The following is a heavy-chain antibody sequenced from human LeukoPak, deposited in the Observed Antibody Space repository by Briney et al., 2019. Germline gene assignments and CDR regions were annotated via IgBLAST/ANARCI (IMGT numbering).Heavy chain of an antibody. J-gene: IGHJ4*02. CDR3: ARDRMGATGNFDY. D-gene: IGHD1-26*01. V-gene: IGHV3-20*04. Sequence: GGSLRLSCAASGYSFYDNALSWVRQAPGQGLERVSTINWNAEYITYADSVRGRFTISRDHAKNSVYLQMDSLRVEDTALYYCARDRMGATGNFDYWGQGTLVTVSS. CDR2: INWNAEYI. CDR1: GYSFYDNA.